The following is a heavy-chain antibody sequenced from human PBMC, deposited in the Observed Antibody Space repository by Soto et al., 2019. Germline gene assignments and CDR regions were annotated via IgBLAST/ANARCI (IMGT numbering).Heavy chain of an antibody. CDR1: GGSMRNYF. J-gene: IGHJ4*02. D-gene: IGHD6-13*01. Sequence: SETLSLTCTVSGGSMRNYFWTWIRQPPGKGLEWIGYTHYSGTTSFFPSYNPSLRSRVTISEDTSKNQFSLKLLSVTTADTAVYFCAAGEASSRNLAPYYLDFWGQGTLVTVSS. CDR3: AAGEASSRNLAPYYLDF. V-gene: IGHV4-59*01. CDR2: THYSGTT.